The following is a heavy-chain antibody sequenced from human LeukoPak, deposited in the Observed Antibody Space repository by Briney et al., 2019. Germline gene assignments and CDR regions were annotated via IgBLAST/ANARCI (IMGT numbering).Heavy chain of an antibody. CDR3: AREFRSGYNSRWFDY. V-gene: IGHV1-69*13. J-gene: IGHJ5*01. CDR2: IIPLFRTA. D-gene: IGHD6-19*01. Sequence: GASVKVSCKTSGDTFSSYVIGWVRQAPGQGLEWMGGIIPLFRTANYGQKFQGRVTITADESTITAYMELSSLRSEDTAVYYCAREFRSGYNSRWFDYWGQGTLVTVSS. CDR1: GDTFSSYV.